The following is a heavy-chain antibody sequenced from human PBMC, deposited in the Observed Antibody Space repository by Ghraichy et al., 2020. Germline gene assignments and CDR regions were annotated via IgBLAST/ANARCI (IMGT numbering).Heavy chain of an antibody. V-gene: IGHV3-23*01. CDR2: ISGSGGST. CDR3: AKGYYSSSSDWGLYYYYYYMDV. Sequence: LSLTCAASGFTFSSYAMSWVRQAPWKGLEWVSAISGSGGSTYYADSVKGRFTISRDNSKNTLYLQMNSLRAEDTAVYYCAKGYYSSSSDWGLYYYYYYMDVWGKGTTVTVSS. CDR1: GFTFSSYA. D-gene: IGHD6-6*01. J-gene: IGHJ6*03.